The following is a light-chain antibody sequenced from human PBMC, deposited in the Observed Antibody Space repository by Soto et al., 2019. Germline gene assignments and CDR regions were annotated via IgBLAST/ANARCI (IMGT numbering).Light chain of an antibody. Sequence: EIVMTQSPATLSVSPGERATLSCRASQSVSSNLAWYQQKPGQAPRLLIYGASTRATGIPARFSGSGSGTEFTLTISSLQSEDFAVYYCQQSNNWPRVTCGPGTKVDLK. CDR3: QQSNNWPRVT. V-gene: IGKV3D-15*01. CDR1: QSVSSN. J-gene: IGKJ3*01. CDR2: GAS.